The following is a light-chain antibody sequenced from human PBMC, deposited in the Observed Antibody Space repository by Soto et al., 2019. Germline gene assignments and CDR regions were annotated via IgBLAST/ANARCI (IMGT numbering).Light chain of an antibody. J-gene: IGKJ1*01. CDR1: QNIFTY. CDR2: AAS. CDR3: QQGYSTPLT. Sequence: DIPMTQSPSSLSASLGDSVTITCRASQNIFTYLNWYQQKPGKAPKLLIYAASRLQGAVPSTFSGSGSGTEFTLTISGLQREDVATYFCQQGYSTPLTFGQGTKVEIK. V-gene: IGKV1-39*01.